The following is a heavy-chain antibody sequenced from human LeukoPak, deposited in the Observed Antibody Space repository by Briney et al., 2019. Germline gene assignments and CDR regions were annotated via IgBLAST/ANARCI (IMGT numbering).Heavy chain of an antibody. CDR2: IYYSGST. CDR1: GGSISSSSYY. CDR3: ARDIYSYGGLVAFDI. Sequence: SSETLSLTCTVSGGSISSSSYYWGWIRQPPGKGLEWIGSIYYSGSTYYNPSLKSRVTISLDTSKNQFSLNLSSVTAADTAVYYCARDIYSYGGLVAFDIWGQGTMVTVSS. V-gene: IGHV4-39*07. J-gene: IGHJ3*02. D-gene: IGHD3-16*02.